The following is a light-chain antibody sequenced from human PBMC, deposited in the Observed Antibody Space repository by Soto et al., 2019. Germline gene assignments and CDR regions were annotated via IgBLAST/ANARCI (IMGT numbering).Light chain of an antibody. V-gene: IGKV3-11*01. CDR2: DAS. J-gene: IGKJ4*01. Sequence: EIVLTQSPATLTLSPGERATLSCRASQSISNYLAWYQQKPGQAPRLLIYDASNRATGIPVRFSGSGSGTDFTITISSLESEDSAVYYCQQRRNWPPVTFGGGTRVDI. CDR1: QSISNY. CDR3: QQRRNWPPVT.